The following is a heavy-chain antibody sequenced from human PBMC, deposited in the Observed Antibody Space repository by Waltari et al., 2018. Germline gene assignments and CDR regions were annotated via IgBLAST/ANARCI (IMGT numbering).Heavy chain of an antibody. CDR3: ARGVTTVSWGNFQH. D-gene: IGHD4-17*01. CDR2: INHSGST. V-gene: IGHV4-34*01. CDR1: GGSFSGYY. Sequence: QVQLQQWGAGLFKPSETLSLTCAVYGGSFSGYYWSWIRQPPGKGLEWIGEINHSGSTNYNPSLKSRVTISVDTSKNQFSLKLSSVTAADTAVYYCARGVTTVSWGNFQHWGQGTLVTVSS. J-gene: IGHJ1*01.